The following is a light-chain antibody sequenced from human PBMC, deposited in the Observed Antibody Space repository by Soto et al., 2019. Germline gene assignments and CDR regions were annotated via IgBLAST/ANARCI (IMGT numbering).Light chain of an antibody. Sequence: MVMTQSPATLSVSPGARATLSCRASQGIGSTLAWYQQKPGQTPRLLIYDASTRAAGIPARFSGIGSGTEFTLIVSSLQSEDFGVYYFQHYKTWPLSFGGGTKVEI. CDR3: QHYKTWPLS. V-gene: IGKV3-15*01. J-gene: IGKJ4*01. CDR2: DAS. CDR1: QGIGST.